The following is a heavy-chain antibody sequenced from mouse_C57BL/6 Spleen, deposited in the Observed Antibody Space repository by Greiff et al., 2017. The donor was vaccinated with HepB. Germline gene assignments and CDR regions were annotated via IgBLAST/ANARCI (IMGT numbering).Heavy chain of an antibody. V-gene: IGHV1-59*01. CDR1: GYTFTSYW. D-gene: IGHD2-3*01. J-gene: IGHJ2*01. CDR2: IDPSDSYT. Sequence: QVQLQQPGAELVRPGTSVKLSCKASGYTFTSYWMHWVKQSPGQGLEWIGVIDPSDSYTNYNQKFKGKATLTVDTSSSTAYMQLSSLTSEDSAVYYCASLIYDGYVDYWGQGTTLTVSS. CDR3: ASLIYDGYVDY.